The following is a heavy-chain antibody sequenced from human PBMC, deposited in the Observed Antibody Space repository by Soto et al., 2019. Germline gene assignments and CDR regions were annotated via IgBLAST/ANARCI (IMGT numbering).Heavy chain of an antibody. CDR2: VNPSGGGT. Sequence: QVQLMQSGAEVKKPGASVKVSCNTSGDTFTSYYFNWVRQAPGLRLEWMGTVNPSGGGTFYAQRYRGRVTMTSDTSTSTGYMELSRLSSEDTAIHYWARGVKLAVAGKLSVFDIWGQGTLVTVSS. V-gene: IGHV1-46*01. D-gene: IGHD6-19*01. CDR1: GDTFTSYY. CDR3: ARGVKLAVAGKLSVFDI. J-gene: IGHJ3*02.